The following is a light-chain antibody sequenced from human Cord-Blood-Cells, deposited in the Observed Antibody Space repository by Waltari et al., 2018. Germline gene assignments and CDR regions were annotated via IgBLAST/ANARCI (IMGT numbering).Light chain of an antibody. J-gene: IGLJ3*02. CDR1: SSDVGSYNL. Sequence: QSALTQPASVSGSPGQSITISCTGTSSDVGSYNLVSWYQQHPGKAPKLMIYAGSKRLSGVSNRFSGSKSGNTASLTISGLQAEDEADYYCCSYAGSSTFVFGGGTKLTVL. CDR3: CSYAGSSTFV. CDR2: AGS. V-gene: IGLV2-23*03.